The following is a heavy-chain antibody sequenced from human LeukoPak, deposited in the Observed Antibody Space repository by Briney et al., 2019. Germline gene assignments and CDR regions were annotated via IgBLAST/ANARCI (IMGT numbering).Heavy chain of an antibody. Sequence: PSETLSLTCTVSGVSISSGDYYWSWLRQPPGKGLEWIGYIYYSGSAYYNPSLKSRLTISADTSKNQFSLKLSSVTAADTAVYYCARQTGYSGYDPDFWGQGTLVAVSS. J-gene: IGHJ4*02. CDR2: IYYSGSA. V-gene: IGHV4-30-4*01. D-gene: IGHD5-12*01. CDR1: GVSISSGDYY. CDR3: ARQTGYSGYDPDF.